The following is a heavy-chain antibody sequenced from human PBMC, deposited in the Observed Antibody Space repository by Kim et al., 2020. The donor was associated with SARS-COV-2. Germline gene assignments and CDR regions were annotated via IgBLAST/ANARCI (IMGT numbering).Heavy chain of an antibody. D-gene: IGHD3-22*01. CDR1: GFTFSSYS. V-gene: IGHV3-21*01. J-gene: IGHJ3*02. CDR2: ISSSSSYI. Sequence: GGSLRLSCAASGFTFSSYSMNWVRQAPGKGLEWVSSISSSSSYIYYADSVKGRFTISRDNAKNSLYLQMNSLRAEDTAVYYCARDFPYYYDSSGPPEAFDIWGQGTMVTVSS. CDR3: ARDFPYYYDSSGPPEAFDI.